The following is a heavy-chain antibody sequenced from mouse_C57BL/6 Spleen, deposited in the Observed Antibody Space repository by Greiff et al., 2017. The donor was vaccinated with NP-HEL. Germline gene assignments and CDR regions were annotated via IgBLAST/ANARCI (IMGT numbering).Heavy chain of an antibody. CDR1: GYTFTTYP. Sequence: QVQLKESGPELVKPGASVKMSCKASGYTFTTYPIEWMKQNHGKSLEWIGNFHPYNDDTKYNEKFKGKATLTVEKSSSTVYLELSRLTSDDSAVYYCARRRDGYYEGAMDYWGQGTSVTVSS. V-gene: IGHV1-47*01. D-gene: IGHD2-3*01. J-gene: IGHJ4*01. CDR3: ARRRDGYYEGAMDY. CDR2: FHPYNDDT.